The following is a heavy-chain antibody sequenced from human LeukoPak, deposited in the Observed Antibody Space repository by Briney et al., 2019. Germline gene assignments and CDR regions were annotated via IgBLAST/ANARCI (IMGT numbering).Heavy chain of an antibody. J-gene: IGHJ4*02. Sequence: NPSETLSLTCAVYGGSFSGYYWSWIRQPPGKGLEWIGEINHSGSTNYNPSLKSRVTISIDTSKNQFSLKLSSVTAADTAVYYCARHGRFPPEVLPRYFDSWGQGTLVTVSS. CDR2: INHSGST. D-gene: IGHD1-14*01. V-gene: IGHV4-34*01. CDR3: ARHGRFPPEVLPRYFDS. CDR1: GGSFSGYY.